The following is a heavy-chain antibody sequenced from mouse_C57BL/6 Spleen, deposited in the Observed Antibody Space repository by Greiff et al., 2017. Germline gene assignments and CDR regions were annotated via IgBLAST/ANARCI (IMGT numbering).Heavy chain of an antibody. D-gene: IGHD2-1*01. CDR2: IYPRSGNT. J-gene: IGHJ4*01. V-gene: IGHV1-81*01. CDR3: AAYGKDAMDY. CDR1: GYTFTSYG. Sequence: VQLQQSGAELARPGASVKLSCKASGYTFTSYGISWVKQRTGQGLEWIGEIYPRSGNTYYNEKFKGKATLTADKSSSTAYMELRSLTSEDSAVYFCAAYGKDAMDYWGQGTSVTVSS.